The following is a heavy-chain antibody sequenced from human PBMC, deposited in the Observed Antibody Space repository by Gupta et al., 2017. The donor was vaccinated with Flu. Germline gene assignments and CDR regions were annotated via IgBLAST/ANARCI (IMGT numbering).Heavy chain of an antibody. CDR1: YF. Sequence: YFMSWVRRAPGKGLEWVSYITSYSSTIYYADSVKGRFTISRDTAKNSLYLQMNSLGAEDTAVYYCAGCPLTGYYFDYWGQGTLVTVSS. CDR3: AGCPLTGYYFDY. CDR2: ITSYSSTI. J-gene: IGHJ4*02. V-gene: IGHV3-11*01. D-gene: IGHD3-9*01.